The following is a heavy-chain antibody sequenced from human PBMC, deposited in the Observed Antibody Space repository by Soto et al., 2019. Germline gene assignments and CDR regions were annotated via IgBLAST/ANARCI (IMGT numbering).Heavy chain of an antibody. J-gene: IGHJ6*02. CDR3: ARPLYYASSGFEGGGMDV. V-gene: IGHV4-39*01. Sequence: SETLSLTCAVYGGSFSGYYWGWIRQPPGKGLEWIGSIYYSGSTYYNPSLKSRVTISVDTSKNQFSLKLSSVTAADTAVYYCARPLYYASSGFEGGGMDVWGQGTTVTVSS. CDR1: GGSFSGYY. CDR2: IYYSGST. D-gene: IGHD3-22*01.